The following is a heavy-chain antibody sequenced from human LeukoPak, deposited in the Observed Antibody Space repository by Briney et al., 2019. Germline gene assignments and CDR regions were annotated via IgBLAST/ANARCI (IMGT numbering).Heavy chain of an antibody. D-gene: IGHD2-15*01. CDR1: GESLNSYY. J-gene: IGHJ4*02. V-gene: IGHV4-34*01. Sequence: PSETLSLTCAVYGESLNSYYWSWTRQPPGKGLEWIGEIYESGSTEYNPSLKSRVTISMVPSKQQFSLSLTSVTAADTAVYYCARGAWATRLGSWGLGTPAIVSS. CDR2: IYESGST. CDR3: ARGAWATRLGS.